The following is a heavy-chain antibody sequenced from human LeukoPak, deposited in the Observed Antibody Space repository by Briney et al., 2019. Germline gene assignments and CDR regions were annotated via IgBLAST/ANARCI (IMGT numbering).Heavy chain of an antibody. CDR3: AKSSGPGGYYYYGMDV. V-gene: IGHV3-23*01. J-gene: IGHJ6*02. CDR2: ISGDGGIT. D-gene: IGHD3-22*01. CDR1: EFTFNTYA. Sequence: GGSLRLSCAASEFTFNTYAVSWVRQAPGKGLEWVSAISGDGGITYYADSVRGRFTISRDNSKSTLCLQMNSLRAEDTAVYYCAKSSGPGGYYYYGMDVWGQGTTVTVSS.